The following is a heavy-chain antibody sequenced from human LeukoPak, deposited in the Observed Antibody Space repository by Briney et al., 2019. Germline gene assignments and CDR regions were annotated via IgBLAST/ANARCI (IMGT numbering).Heavy chain of an antibody. D-gene: IGHD4-11*01. V-gene: IGHV4-30-2*01. CDR1: GGSTSSGGYS. J-gene: IGHJ5*02. CDR3: ATTVYNWFDP. CDR2: IYHSGST. Sequence: SQTLSLTRAVSGGSTSSGGYSWSWIRQPPGKGLEWIGYIYHSGSTYYNPSLKSRVTISVDRSKNQFSLKLSSVTAADTAVYYCATTVYNWFDPWGQGTLVTVSS.